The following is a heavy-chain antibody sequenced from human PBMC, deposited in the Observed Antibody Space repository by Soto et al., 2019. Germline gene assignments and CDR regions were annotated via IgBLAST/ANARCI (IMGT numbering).Heavy chain of an antibody. D-gene: IGHD5-18*01. V-gene: IGHV1-18*01. Sequence: ASATLSFRAPRSTFTSSGISWVRLAPGQGLEWMGWISAYNGNTNYAQKLQGRVTMTTDTSTSTAYMELRSLRSDDTAVYYCARDRDTAMDFYYYYGMDGWGQATRVAISS. CDR3: ARDRDTAMDFYYYYGMDG. CDR2: ISAYNGNT. J-gene: IGHJ6*02. CDR1: RSTFTSSG.